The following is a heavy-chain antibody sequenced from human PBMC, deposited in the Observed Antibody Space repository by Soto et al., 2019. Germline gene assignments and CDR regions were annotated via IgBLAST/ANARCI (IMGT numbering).Heavy chain of an antibody. CDR2: ISGSGGVT. CDR1: GFTFSSYS. CDR3: ARIAARNDFWSGWDAFDI. J-gene: IGHJ3*02. Sequence: GGSLRLSCAASGFTFSSYSMNWVRQAPGKGLEWVSIISGSGGVTSYADSVKGRFTISRDNSKNSLFLQMKSLRDEDTAVYYCARIAARNDFWSGWDAFDIWGQGTMVTVSS. V-gene: IGHV3-23*01. D-gene: IGHD3-3*01.